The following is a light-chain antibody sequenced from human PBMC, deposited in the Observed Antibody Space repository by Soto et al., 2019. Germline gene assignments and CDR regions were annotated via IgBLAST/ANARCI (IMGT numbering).Light chain of an antibody. CDR2: GVS. Sequence: EIVMTQSPATLSVSPGERATLSCRASQSVSSNLAWYQQKPGQGPRLLIYGVSTRATDIPGRFSGSGSGTEFTLTISSLHSEDFAVYYCQQYNDWPLTFGGGTKVEIK. V-gene: IGKV3-15*01. CDR1: QSVSSN. J-gene: IGKJ4*01. CDR3: QQYNDWPLT.